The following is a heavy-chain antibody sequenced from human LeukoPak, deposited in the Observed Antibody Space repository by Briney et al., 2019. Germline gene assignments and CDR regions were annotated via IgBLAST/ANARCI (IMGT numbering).Heavy chain of an antibody. CDR1: EFTFSNYW. V-gene: IGHV3-74*01. CDR2: IRYDGIVT. Sequence: GGSLRLSCVASEFTFSNYWIHWVRQPPGKGLVWVSRIRYDGIVTNYADSVEGRFTISRDNAKNTVHLQMNSLRAEDTAVYYCAKYTRVGYYDSTILYYFDYWGQGTLVTVSS. D-gene: IGHD3-22*01. CDR3: AKYTRVGYYDSTILYYFDY. J-gene: IGHJ4*02.